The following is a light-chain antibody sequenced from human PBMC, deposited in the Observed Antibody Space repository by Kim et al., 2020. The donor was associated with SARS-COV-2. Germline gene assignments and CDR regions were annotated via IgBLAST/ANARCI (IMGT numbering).Light chain of an antibody. CDR2: GAS. CDR3: QHFNDRPPFT. CDR1: QSVASD. V-gene: IGKV3-15*01. J-gene: IGKJ3*01. Sequence: EIVMTQSPATLSVSPGERATLSCRASQSVASDLAWYQQKPGQAPRLLIYGASTRATGIPARFSGSGSGTEFTLTISGLQSEDFAVYFCQHFNDRPPFTFGPGTKVDIK.